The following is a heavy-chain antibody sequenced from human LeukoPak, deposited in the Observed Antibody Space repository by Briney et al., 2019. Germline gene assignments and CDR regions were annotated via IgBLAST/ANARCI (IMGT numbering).Heavy chain of an antibody. CDR2: INPNSGGT. J-gene: IGHJ4*02. V-gene: IGHV1-2*02. CDR1: GYTFTGYY. D-gene: IGHD3-10*01. CDR3: ARDPLTYGSGTYYFDY. Sequence: ASVKVSCKASGYTFTGYYMHWVRQAPGQGLEWMEWINPNSGGTNYAQKFQGRVTMTRDTSISTAYMELSRLRSDDTAVYYCARDPLTYGSGTYYFDYWGQGTLVTVSS.